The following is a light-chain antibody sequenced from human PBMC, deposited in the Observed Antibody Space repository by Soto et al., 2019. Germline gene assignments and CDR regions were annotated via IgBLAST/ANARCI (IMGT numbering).Light chain of an antibody. CDR3: QQYASTPYT. Sequence: EIVMTQSPGTLSLSPGERATLVCRASQSVNDGYLAWYQQKPGQAPRLVISGASTRATDIPDRLRGSGSGTDFTLTISTLEPEDFAVYYCQQYASTPYTFGQGTRLEIK. CDR1: QSVNDGY. CDR2: GAS. V-gene: IGKV3-20*01. J-gene: IGKJ5*01.